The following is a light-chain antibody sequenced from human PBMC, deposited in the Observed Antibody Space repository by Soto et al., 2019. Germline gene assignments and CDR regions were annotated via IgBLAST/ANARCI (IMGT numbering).Light chain of an antibody. CDR2: DDS. Sequence: SYELTQPPSVSVAPGQTVRITCGGNKIGTKSVHWYQQKPGQAPVLVVFDDSDRPSGIPERFSGSNSGNTATLTISRVEAGDEADYYCQVWDSSTDQNVVFGGGTKLTVL. J-gene: IGLJ2*01. CDR1: KIGTKS. CDR3: QVWDSSTDQNVV. V-gene: IGLV3-21*02.